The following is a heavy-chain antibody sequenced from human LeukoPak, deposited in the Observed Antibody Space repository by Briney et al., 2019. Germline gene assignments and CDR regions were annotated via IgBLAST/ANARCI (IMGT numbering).Heavy chain of an antibody. D-gene: IGHD6-6*01. V-gene: IGHV3-64*01. J-gene: IGHJ4*02. CDR2: ISSNGGST. CDR1: GFTFSSYA. Sequence: GGSLRLSCAASGFTFSSYAIHWVRQAPGKGLEYVSSISSNGGSTDYANSVKGRFTISRDNSKNTLYLQMGSLRTEDMAVYYCARVSSIAPRGYFDLGGQGTLVTVS. CDR3: ARVSSIAPRGYFDL.